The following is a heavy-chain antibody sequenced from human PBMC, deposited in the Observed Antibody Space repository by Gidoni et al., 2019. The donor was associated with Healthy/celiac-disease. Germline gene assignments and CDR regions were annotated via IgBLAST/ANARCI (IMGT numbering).Heavy chain of an antibody. V-gene: IGHV3-48*03. CDR3: ARVRYRGYYGMDV. J-gene: IGHJ6*02. Sequence: EVQLVESGGGLVQPGGSLRLSCAASGFTFSSYEMNWVRQAPGKGLEWVSYISSSGSTIYYADSVKGRFTISRDNAKNSLYLQMNSLRAEDTAVYYCARVRYRGYYGMDVWGQGTTVTVSS. D-gene: IGHD4-4*01. CDR2: ISSSGSTI. CDR1: GFTFSSYE.